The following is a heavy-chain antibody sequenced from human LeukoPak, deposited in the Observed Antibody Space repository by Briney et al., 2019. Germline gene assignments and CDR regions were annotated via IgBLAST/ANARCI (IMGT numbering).Heavy chain of an antibody. CDR3: ARDDGEYSYGSDY. CDR1: GFTFSSYS. D-gene: IGHD5-18*01. Sequence: GRSLRLSCAASGFTFSSYSMNWVRQAPGKGLEWVSSISSSSSYIYYADSVKGRFTISRDNAKNSLYLQMNSLRAEDTAVYYCARDDGEYSYGSDYWGQGTLVTVSS. CDR2: ISSSSSYI. J-gene: IGHJ4*02. V-gene: IGHV3-21*01.